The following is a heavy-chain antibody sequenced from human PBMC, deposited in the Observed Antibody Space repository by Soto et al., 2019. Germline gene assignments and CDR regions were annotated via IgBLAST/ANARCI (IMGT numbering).Heavy chain of an antibody. CDR3: ARHEYYYDRSSYYVDY. CDR1: GGSISSSSYY. Sequence: QLQLQESGPGLVKPSETLSLTCTVSGGSISSSSYYWGWIRQPPGKGVEWIGSMDYRGSTYYNPSLKSPVPISVDTSKNQFSLNLISVTAADTAVYYCARHEYYYDRSSYYVDYWGQGTLVTVSS. J-gene: IGHJ4*02. V-gene: IGHV4-39*01. D-gene: IGHD3-22*01. CDR2: MDYRGST.